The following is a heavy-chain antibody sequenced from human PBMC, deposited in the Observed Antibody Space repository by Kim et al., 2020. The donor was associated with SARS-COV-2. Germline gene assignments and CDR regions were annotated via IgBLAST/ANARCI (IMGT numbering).Heavy chain of an antibody. CDR3: ARVQGYYGSGSYFTY. Sequence: SETLSLTCTVSGGSISSGDCYWSWLRQPPGKGLDWIGYIYKSGSTYYNPSLKSRITISLATSKNQFSLKLTSVTAADTAVYYCARVQGYYGSGSYFTYWG. J-gene: IGHJ4*01. CDR1: GGSISSGDCY. CDR2: IYKSGST. D-gene: IGHD3-10*01. V-gene: IGHV4-30-4*01.